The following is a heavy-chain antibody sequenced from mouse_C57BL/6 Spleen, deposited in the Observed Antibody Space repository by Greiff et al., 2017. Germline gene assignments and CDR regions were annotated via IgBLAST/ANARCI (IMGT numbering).Heavy chain of an antibody. CDR1: GYTFTEYP. D-gene: IGHD1-1*01. J-gene: IGHJ4*01. Sequence: QVQLQQSGAELVKPGASVKLSCKASGYTFTEYPIHWVKQRSGQGLEWIGWFYPGSGSIKYNEKVKDKATLTADKSSSTVYMELSRLTSEESAGYFCERHEEELLRRGSYAMDYGCQGTSVTGSS. CDR2: FYPGSGSI. V-gene: IGHV1-62-2*01. CDR3: ERHEEELLRRGSYAMDY.